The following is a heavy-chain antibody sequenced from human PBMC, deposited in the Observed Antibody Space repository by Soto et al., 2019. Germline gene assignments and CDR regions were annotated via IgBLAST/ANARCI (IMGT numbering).Heavy chain of an antibody. D-gene: IGHD6-13*01. CDR3: VRDGLVSSARYYFDY. V-gene: IGHV1-2*02. CDR1: GYPFTDCY. CDR2: INPKSGGT. Sequence: ASVKVSCKASGYPFTDCYIHWVRQAPGQGLEWMGWINPKSGGTNIAQRFKGRVNMTRDMSISTVYMEMNRLKSDDTAVYYCVRDGLVSSARYYFDYWGQGTLVTVSS. J-gene: IGHJ4*02.